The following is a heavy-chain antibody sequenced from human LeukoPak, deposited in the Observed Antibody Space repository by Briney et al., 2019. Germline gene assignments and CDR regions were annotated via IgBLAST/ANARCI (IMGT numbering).Heavy chain of an antibody. CDR2: INPNSGGT. Sequence: ASVKVSCKASGYTFTGYYMHWVRQAPGQGLEWMGWINPNSGGTNYAQKFQGRVTMTRDTSISTAYMELSRLRSDDTAVYYCARTYDSSGYYPSYYYYYMDVWGKGTTVTVSS. J-gene: IGHJ6*03. CDR3: ARTYDSSGYYPSYYYYYMDV. V-gene: IGHV1-2*02. CDR1: GYTFTGYY. D-gene: IGHD3-22*01.